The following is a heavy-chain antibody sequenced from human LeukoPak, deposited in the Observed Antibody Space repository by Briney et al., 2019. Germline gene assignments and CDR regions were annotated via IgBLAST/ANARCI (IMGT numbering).Heavy chain of an antibody. Sequence: GGSLRLSCAASGFTFSSYSMNWVRQAPGKGLEWVSYISSSSSTIYYADSVKGRFTISRDNAKNSLYLQMNSLRAEDTAVYYCARVGSSWYAPFDYWGQGTLVTVSS. J-gene: IGHJ4*02. CDR3: ARVGSSWYAPFDY. CDR2: ISSSSSTI. CDR1: GFTFSSYS. D-gene: IGHD6-13*01. V-gene: IGHV3-48*01.